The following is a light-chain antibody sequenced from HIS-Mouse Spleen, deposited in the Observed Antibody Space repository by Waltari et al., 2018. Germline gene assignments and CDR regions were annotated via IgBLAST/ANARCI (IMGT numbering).Light chain of an antibody. CDR1: QSVLYSSHNKTY. CDR3: QQYYSTPLT. Sequence: DIVMTQSPDSLAVSLGERATINCQSSQSVLYSSHNKTYLAWYQQKPGQPPKLLIYWASTRESGVPDRFSGSGSGTDFTLTISSLQAEDVAVYYCQQYYSTPLTFGGGTKVEIK. J-gene: IGKJ4*01. V-gene: IGKV4-1*01. CDR2: WAS.